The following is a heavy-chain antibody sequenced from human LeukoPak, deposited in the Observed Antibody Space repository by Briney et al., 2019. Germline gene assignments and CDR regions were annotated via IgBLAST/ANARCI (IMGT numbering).Heavy chain of an antibody. D-gene: IGHD5-18*01. Sequence: GGSLTLSCGASGFTFSHYGMHWVRQAPGKGLERVAVVWDNGINKFYADYVKGRFTISRDNSKHTVSLHMDSLRAEDTAVYYCVKDPAPYSLGDAWGKGTTVTVSS. CDR1: GFTFSHYG. CDR3: VKDPAPYSLGDA. CDR2: VWDNGINK. V-gene: IGHV3-33*06. J-gene: IGHJ6*04.